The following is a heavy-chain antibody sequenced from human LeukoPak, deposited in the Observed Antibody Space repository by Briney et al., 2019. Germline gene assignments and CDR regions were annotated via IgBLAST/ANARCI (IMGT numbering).Heavy chain of an antibody. V-gene: IGHV1-18*01. J-gene: IGHJ5*02. CDR1: GYTFTSYG. CDR2: ISAYNGNT. D-gene: IGHD2-8*01. CDR3: ARDVIMGYNQGWFDP. Sequence: RASVKVSCKASGYTFTSYGISWVRQAPGQGLEWMGWISAYNGNTNYAQKLQGRVTMTTDTSTSTAYMELRSLRSDDTAVYYCARDVIMGYNQGWFDPWGQGTLITVSS.